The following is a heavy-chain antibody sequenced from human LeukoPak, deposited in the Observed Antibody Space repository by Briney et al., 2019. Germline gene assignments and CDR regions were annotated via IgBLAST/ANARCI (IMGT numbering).Heavy chain of an antibody. CDR1: GFTFSSYA. D-gene: IGHD2-2*01. V-gene: IGHV3-23*01. CDR2: ISGSGGST. Sequence: GGSLRLSCAASGFTFSSYAMSWDRQAPGKGLKGVSAISGSGGSTYYADSVKGRFTISRDNSKNTLYLQMNSLRAEDTAVYYCAKDRRPEYCSSTSCYDYYYGVDVWGQGTTVTVSS. CDR3: AKDRRPEYCSSTSCYDYYYGVDV. J-gene: IGHJ6*02.